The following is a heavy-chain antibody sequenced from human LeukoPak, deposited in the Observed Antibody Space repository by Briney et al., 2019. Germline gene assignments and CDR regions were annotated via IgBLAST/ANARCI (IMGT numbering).Heavy chain of an antibody. CDR2: IYRGDCDT. V-gene: IGHV5-51*01. D-gene: IGHD6-13*01. Sequence: GASLHICAEGGGSICSSYWSGGGRPLGGKGVEWMGIIYRGDCDTKYGPSFPGQVTISADKSISTAYLHWSSLKASDTAMYYCARVRSSSGAAKFAPGGQGTLVTVS. CDR3: ARVRSSSGAAKFAP. CDR1: GSICSSYW. J-gene: IGHJ5*02.